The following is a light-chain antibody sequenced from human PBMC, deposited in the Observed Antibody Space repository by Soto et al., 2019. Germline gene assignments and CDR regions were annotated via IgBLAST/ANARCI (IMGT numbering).Light chain of an antibody. Sequence: IVLTQSPATLSLSPWGRATLSCRASQSVSSYLAWYQQKPGQSPRLLIYDASNRATGIPARFSGSGSGTDFTLTISSLEPEDFAVYYCQQSRTWPNFGGGSXVEIK. V-gene: IGKV3-11*01. CDR3: QQSRTWPN. CDR2: DAS. CDR1: QSVSSY. J-gene: IGKJ4*01.